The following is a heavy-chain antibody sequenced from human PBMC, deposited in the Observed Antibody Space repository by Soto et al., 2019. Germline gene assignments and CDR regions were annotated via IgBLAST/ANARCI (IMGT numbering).Heavy chain of an antibody. D-gene: IGHD2-15*01. CDR3: TPGSVEGL. CDR1: GFSVSNAW. Sequence: EVQLVDSGGGLVKPGGTLRLSCEASGFSVSNAWMNWVRQAPGKGLEWVGRIKTRDEGETTNYAAPVKGRFTISRDDSKNTLHLQMNSLKTEDTAVYSCTPGSVEGLWGQGTTVTVSS. J-gene: IGHJ6*02. V-gene: IGHV3-15*07. CDR2: IKTRDEGETT.